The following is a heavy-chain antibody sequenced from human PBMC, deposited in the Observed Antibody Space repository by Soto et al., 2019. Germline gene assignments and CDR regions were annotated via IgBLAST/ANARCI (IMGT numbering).Heavy chain of an antibody. D-gene: IGHD1-20*01. Sequence: QVQLQQRGAGLLKPSETLSLTCAVYGGSFSGYYWSWIRQPPGKGLEWIGEINHSGSTNYNPSLKSRVTISVDTSKNQFSLKLSSVTAADTAVYYCARAPGITGNRFDPWGQGTLVTVSS. J-gene: IGHJ5*02. CDR2: INHSGST. V-gene: IGHV4-34*01. CDR3: ARAPGITGNRFDP. CDR1: GGSFSGYY.